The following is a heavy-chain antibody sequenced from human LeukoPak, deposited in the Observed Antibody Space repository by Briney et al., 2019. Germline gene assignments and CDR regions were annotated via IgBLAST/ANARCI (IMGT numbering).Heavy chain of an antibody. CDR3: ANHYYGSGSYKY. V-gene: IGHV3-23*01. CDR2: ISGLSGRT. D-gene: IGHD3-10*01. Sequence: GGSLRLSCATSGFSFSSYGMSWVRQAPGKGLEWVSSISGLSGRTYYADSVKGRVTISRDNSKNALSLQMNSLRAEDTAVYYCANHYYGSGSYKYWGQGTLVTVSS. J-gene: IGHJ4*02. CDR1: GFSFSSYG.